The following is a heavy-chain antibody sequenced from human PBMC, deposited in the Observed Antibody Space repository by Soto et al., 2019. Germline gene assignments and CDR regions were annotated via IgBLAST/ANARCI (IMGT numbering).Heavy chain of an antibody. J-gene: IGHJ6*02. V-gene: IGHV3-11*01. Sequence: QVQLVESGGGLVKPGGSLRLSCAASGFTFSDYYISWIRQAPGKGLEWVSYISSSGTTIYHADSVKGRFTISRDNAKNSLFLQMNSLRAEDTAVYYCASGKSIFYGMDVWGQGTTVTVSS. CDR1: GFTFSDYY. D-gene: IGHD2-15*01. CDR2: ISSSGTTI. CDR3: ASGKSIFYGMDV.